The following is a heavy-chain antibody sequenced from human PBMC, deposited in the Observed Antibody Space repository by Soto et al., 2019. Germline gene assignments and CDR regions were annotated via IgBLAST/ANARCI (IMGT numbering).Heavy chain of an antibody. V-gene: IGHV3-21*01. CDR2: ISSTTSYI. J-gene: IGHJ4*02. CDR3: AFGSNLEIQYFDY. CDR1: GFTFSSYS. Sequence: EVQLVESGGGLVKPGGSLRLSCAASGFTFSSYSMSWVRQAPGKGPEWVACISSTTSYISYADSVKGRFTISRDNAKGSLYLQMNSLRTEDTAIYYCAFGSNLEIQYFDYWGQGNLVTVSS. D-gene: IGHD4-4*01.